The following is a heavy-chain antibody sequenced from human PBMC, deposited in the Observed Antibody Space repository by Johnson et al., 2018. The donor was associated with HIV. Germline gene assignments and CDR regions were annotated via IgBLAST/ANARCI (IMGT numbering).Heavy chain of an antibody. Sequence: VQLVESGGGLVQPGGSLRLSCAGSGFTFSDHAMGWVRQAPGKGLEWVSGINWNGGSVGYADSVKGRFIISRDNANNSLYLQMNSLRAEDTALYYCARQHYYDSSGQGGGLDIWGQGTMVTVSS. CDR2: INWNGGSV. D-gene: IGHD3-22*01. J-gene: IGHJ3*02. CDR3: ARQHYYDSSGQGGGLDI. CDR1: GFTFSDHA. V-gene: IGHV3-20*04.